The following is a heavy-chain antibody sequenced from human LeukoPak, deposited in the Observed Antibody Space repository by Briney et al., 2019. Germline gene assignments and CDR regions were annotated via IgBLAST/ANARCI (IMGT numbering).Heavy chain of an antibody. Sequence: GGSLRLSCAASGFTFSSYGMHWVRQAPGKGLEWLAMISHDGSKKYHADSVMGRFTITRDDSTDTLYLQMNSLGAEDTAVYYCARDQQASYYYYGMDVWGQGTTVTVSS. V-gene: IGHV3-30*03. CDR2: ISHDGSKK. J-gene: IGHJ6*02. D-gene: IGHD6-13*01. CDR3: ARDQQASYYYYGMDV. CDR1: GFTFSSYG.